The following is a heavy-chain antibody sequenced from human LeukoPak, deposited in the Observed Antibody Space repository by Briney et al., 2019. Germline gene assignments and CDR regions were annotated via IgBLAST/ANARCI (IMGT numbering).Heavy chain of an antibody. CDR2: ISWHSGSI. D-gene: IGHD3-22*01. Sequence: GGSLRLSCAASGFTFDDYAMHWVRQAPGKGLEWVSGISWHSGSIGYADSVKGRFTISRDNAKNSLYLQMNSLRAEDTALYYCAKATRPYDSRGHNDYWGQGTLVTVSS. CDR1: GFTFDDYA. J-gene: IGHJ4*02. V-gene: IGHV3-9*01. CDR3: AKATRPYDSRGHNDY.